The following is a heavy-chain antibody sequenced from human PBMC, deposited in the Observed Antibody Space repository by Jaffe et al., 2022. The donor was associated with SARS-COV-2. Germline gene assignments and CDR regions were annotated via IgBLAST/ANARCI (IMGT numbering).Heavy chain of an antibody. Sequence: EVQLLESGGGLVQPGGSLRLSCTASGFTFNSYAMSWVRQAPGKGLEWVSDFNGGAYSTYYADSVKGRFTVSRDNSKNTLFLQMNSLRAEDTAVYHCARRGSGAAGWDFDYWGQGTLVTVSS. CDR1: GFTFNSYA. V-gene: IGHV3-23*01. CDR2: FNGGAYST. D-gene: IGHD3-10*01. CDR3: ARRGSGAAGWDFDY. J-gene: IGHJ4*02.